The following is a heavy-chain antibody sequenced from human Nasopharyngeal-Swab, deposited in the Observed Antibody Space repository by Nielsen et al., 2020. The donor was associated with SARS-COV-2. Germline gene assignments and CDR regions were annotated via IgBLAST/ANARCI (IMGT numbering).Heavy chain of an antibody. CDR2: ISPSSGGT. Sequence: ASVKVSCKASGYTFTGYFLHWVRQAPGQGLEWMGRISPSSGGTNYAQKFQGRVTMTSDTSIRTAYMELSSLRSDDTAVYYCASPYCTNGLCYSRAGFDSWGQGSLVTVSS. CDR1: GYTFTGYF. D-gene: IGHD2-8*01. V-gene: IGHV1-2*06. CDR3: ASPYCTNGLCYSRAGFDS. J-gene: IGHJ4*02.